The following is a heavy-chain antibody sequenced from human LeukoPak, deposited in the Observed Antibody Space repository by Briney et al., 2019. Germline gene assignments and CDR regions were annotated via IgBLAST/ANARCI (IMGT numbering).Heavy chain of an antibody. CDR2: INPDGDGM. J-gene: IGHJ4*02. CDR3: AAWTDRGYSY. V-gene: IGHV3-7*01. CDR1: GFTFSRSW. D-gene: IGHD5-12*01. Sequence: GGSLRLSCTASGFTFSRSWMNWIRQAPGKGMEWVANINPDGDGMRFVDSVRGRFTMSRDNAQSSLHLQMNSLRVEDTAFYYCAAWTDRGYSYWGQGVLVTVSS.